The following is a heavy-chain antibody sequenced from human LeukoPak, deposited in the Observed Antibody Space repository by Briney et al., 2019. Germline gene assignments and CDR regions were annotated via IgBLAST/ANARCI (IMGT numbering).Heavy chain of an antibody. CDR3: ARADASRWFDY. CDR1: GYTFTGYY. V-gene: IGHV1-2*02. Sequence: ASVRVSCKASGYTFTGYYMHWVRQAPGQRLEWMGWINANSGDTGYAQKFQGRVTMTRDTSVSTAYMELSRLRSDDTAVYFCARADASRWFDYWGQGALVTVSS. CDR2: INANSGDT. J-gene: IGHJ5*01. D-gene: IGHD2-2*01.